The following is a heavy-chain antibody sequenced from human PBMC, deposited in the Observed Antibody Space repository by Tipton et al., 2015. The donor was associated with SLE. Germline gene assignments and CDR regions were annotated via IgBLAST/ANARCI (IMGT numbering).Heavy chain of an antibody. Sequence: LRLSCTVSGGSISSGGYYWSWIRQHPGKGLEWIGYIYYRGSTIYNPSLKSRVTISVDTSKNQFSLKLNSVTAADTAVYYCAGDYDSGSYRFDFWGQGTLVTVSS. CDR2: IYYRGST. D-gene: IGHD3-10*01. CDR3: AGDYDSGSYRFDF. CDR1: GGSISSGGYY. V-gene: IGHV4-61*08. J-gene: IGHJ4*02.